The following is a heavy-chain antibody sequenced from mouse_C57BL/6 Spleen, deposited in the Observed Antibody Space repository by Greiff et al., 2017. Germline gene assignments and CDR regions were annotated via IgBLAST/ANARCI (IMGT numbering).Heavy chain of an antibody. CDR2: ISSGGDYI. J-gene: IGHJ2*01. D-gene: IGHD2-1*01. CDR3: TRDEGYGNYEGDFDY. CDR1: GFTFSSYA. V-gene: IGHV5-9-1*02. Sequence: EVQVVESGEGLVKPGGSLKLSCAASGFTFSSYAMSWVRQTPEKRLEWVAYISSGGDYIYYADTVKGRFTISRDNARNTLYLQMSSLKSEDTAMYYCTRDEGYGNYEGDFDYWGQGTTLTVSS.